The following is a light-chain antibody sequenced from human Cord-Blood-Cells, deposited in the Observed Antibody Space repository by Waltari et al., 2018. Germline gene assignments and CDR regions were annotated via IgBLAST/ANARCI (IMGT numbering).Light chain of an antibody. CDR1: QSVSSY. J-gene: IGKJ4*01. Sequence: EIVMPHPPATLSLSPGTRATLSGRASQSVSSYLAWYQQTPGQAPRLLIYDASNRSTGITARLSGSGSGIDFTHTITSLEPEDFSVYYCQQRSNWPSLTCGGGTKVAIK. V-gene: IGKV3-11*01. CDR2: DAS. CDR3: QQRSNWPSLT.